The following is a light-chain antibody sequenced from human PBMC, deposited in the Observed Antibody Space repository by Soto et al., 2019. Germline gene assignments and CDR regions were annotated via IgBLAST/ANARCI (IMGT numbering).Light chain of an antibody. CDR1: QSVDTN. Sequence: IVMTQSPTILSVSPGERATLSCRASQSVDTNLAWYQQKPGQAPRLLIHGASTRATGIPAMFSGSGSGTEFTLTISSLQSDDYAVYCCQQYKNWPPRTFGGGTTVEI. CDR2: GAS. V-gene: IGKV3-15*01. J-gene: IGKJ4*01. CDR3: QQYKNWPPRT.